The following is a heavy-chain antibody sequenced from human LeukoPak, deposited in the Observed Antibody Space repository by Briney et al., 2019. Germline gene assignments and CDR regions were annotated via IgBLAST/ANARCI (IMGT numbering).Heavy chain of an antibody. CDR3: ARGYCSSTSCSAPYDY. V-gene: IGHV1-69*05. J-gene: IGHJ4*02. D-gene: IGHD2-2*01. CDR1: GGTFSSYA. Sequence: ASVKVSCKASGGTFSSYAISWVRQAPGQGLEWMGGIIPIFGTANYAQKFQGRVTITTDESTSTAYMELSSLRSEDTAVYYCARGYCSSTSCSAPYDYWGQGTLVTVSS. CDR2: IIPIFGTA.